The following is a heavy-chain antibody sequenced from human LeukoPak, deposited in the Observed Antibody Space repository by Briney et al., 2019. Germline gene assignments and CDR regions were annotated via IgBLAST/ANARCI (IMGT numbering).Heavy chain of an antibody. Sequence: GGSLRLSCAASGFTFSSYWIHWVRQAPGKGLVWVSRINSDGSSTNYADSVKGRFTISRDNSKNTVDLQMSGLRAEDTAIYYCAKPYYHDDSGSWGQGTRVTVSS. CDR2: INSDGSST. V-gene: IGHV3-74*01. D-gene: IGHD3-22*01. CDR3: AKPYYHDDSGS. J-gene: IGHJ5*02. CDR1: GFTFSSYW.